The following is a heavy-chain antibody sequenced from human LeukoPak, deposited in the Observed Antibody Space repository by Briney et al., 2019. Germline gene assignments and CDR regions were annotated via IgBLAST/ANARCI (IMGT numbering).Heavy chain of an antibody. V-gene: IGHV3-30*04. CDR3: ARDRTRAGAEYFQH. D-gene: IGHD6-19*01. Sequence: PGGSLRLSCAASGFTFSSYAMHWVRQAPGKGLEWVAVISYDGSNKYYADSVKGRFTISRDNSKNTLYLQMNSLRAEDTAVYYCARDRTRAGAEYFQHWGQGTLVTVSS. CDR1: GFTFSSYA. J-gene: IGHJ1*01. CDR2: ISYDGSNK.